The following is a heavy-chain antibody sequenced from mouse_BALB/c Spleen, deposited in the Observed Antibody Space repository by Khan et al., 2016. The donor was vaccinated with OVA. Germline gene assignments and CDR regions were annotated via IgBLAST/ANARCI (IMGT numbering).Heavy chain of an antibody. V-gene: IGHV5-6-5*01. CDR2: ISSGGTP. CDR3: TREAYRYDEYYFDY. J-gene: IGHJ2*01. D-gene: IGHD2-14*01. Sequence: VQLKESGGGLVKPGGSLKLSCAASGFTFSSYVMSWVRQTPEKRLAWVASISSGGTPYYPDSVKGRVTISRDNAMNILYLQMSSLRSEDTAIYYCTREAYRYDEYYFDYWGQGTTLTVSS. CDR1: GFTFSSYV.